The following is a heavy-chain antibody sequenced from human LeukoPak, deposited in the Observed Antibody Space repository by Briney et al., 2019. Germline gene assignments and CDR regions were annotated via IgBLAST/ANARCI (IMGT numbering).Heavy chain of an antibody. CDR1: GVSVSGGTYY. V-gene: IGHV4-61*01. CDR2: TYYTRST. J-gene: IGHJ4*02. D-gene: IGHD3-9*01. Sequence: PSETLSLTCAVSGVSVSGGTYYWSWIWQPPGKRLEWIGYTYYTRSTNYNPSLKSRVTISIDTSKNEFSLKLNSVTAADTAVYYCARGILTGYNKGRYDYWGQGTLVTVSS. CDR3: ARGILTGYNKGRYDY.